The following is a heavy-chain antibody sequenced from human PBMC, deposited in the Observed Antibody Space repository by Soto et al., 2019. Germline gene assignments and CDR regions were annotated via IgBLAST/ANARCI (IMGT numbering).Heavy chain of an antibody. CDR3: ARATLAAAKPQFDY. CDR1: GVSINDYY. CDR2: LFYTGST. J-gene: IGHJ4*02. D-gene: IGHD6-13*01. Sequence: SATLSLTCTVSGVSINDYYWTWIRPPPGKGLEWIGYLFYTGSTNYNPSLKSRVTISGDTSKNQFSLKLYSITPADTAVYYCARATLAAAKPQFDYWGQGILVTVSS. V-gene: IGHV4-59*13.